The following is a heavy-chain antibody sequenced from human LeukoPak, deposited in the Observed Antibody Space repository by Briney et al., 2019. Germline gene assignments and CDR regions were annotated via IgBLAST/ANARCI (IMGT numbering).Heavy chain of an antibody. CDR1: GFTFSSYG. CDR2: IWYDGSNK. D-gene: IGHD2-15*01. CDR3: ARRSSGGSWVFDY. Sequence: PGRSLRLSCAASGFTFSSYGMHWVRQAPGKGLEWVAVIWYDGSNKYYADSVKGRFTISRDNSKNTLYLQMNSLRAEDTAVYYCARRSSGGSWVFDYWGRGTLVTVSS. J-gene: IGHJ4*02. V-gene: IGHV3-33*01.